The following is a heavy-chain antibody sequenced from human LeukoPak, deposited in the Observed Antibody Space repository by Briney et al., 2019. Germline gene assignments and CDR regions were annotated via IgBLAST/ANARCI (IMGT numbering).Heavy chain of an antibody. Sequence: GGSLRLSCAASGFTFSSYAMSWVRQAPGKGLEWVSAISGSGGSTYYADSVKGRFTISRDNSKNALYLQMNSLRAEDTAVYYCAKDGRDSSGYDYWGQGTLVTVSS. CDR2: ISGSGGST. V-gene: IGHV3-23*01. D-gene: IGHD3-22*01. CDR1: GFTFSSYA. J-gene: IGHJ4*02. CDR3: AKDGRDSSGYDY.